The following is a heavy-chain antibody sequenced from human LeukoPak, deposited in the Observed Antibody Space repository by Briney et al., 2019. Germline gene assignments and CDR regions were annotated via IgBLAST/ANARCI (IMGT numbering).Heavy chain of an antibody. J-gene: IGHJ4*02. CDR3: ARESRVVIGDGYYLDS. CDR1: DVTITNYH. CDR2: LYIGRET. D-gene: IGHD2-21*01. Sequence: SETLSLTCTVSDVTITNYHWTWIRQPAGKGLEWIGRLYIGRETDYNPSLRSRVTMSVDTSSSQFSLRLTSVTAADTATYYCARESRVVIGDGYYLDSWGPGTQITVSS. V-gene: IGHV4-4*07.